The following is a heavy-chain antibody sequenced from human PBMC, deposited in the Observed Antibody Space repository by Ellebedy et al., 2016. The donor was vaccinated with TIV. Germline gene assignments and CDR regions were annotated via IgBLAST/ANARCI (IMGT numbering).Heavy chain of an antibody. J-gene: IGHJ4*02. CDR3: ARHPDYYFDY. V-gene: IGHV5-51*01. CDR2: IYPGDSDT. Sequence: GESLKISCKGSGYRFTRYWIGWVRQMPGKGLERMGIIYPGDSDTRYSPSFQGQVTISADKSISSAYLQWSSLKASDTAIYYCARHPDYYFDYWGQGTLVTVSS. CDR1: GYRFTRYW.